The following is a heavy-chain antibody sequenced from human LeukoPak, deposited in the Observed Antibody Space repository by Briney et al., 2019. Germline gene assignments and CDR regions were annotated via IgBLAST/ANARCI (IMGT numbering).Heavy chain of an antibody. D-gene: IGHD3-10*01. Sequence: SETLSLTCTVSGGSITSYYWSWIRQPPGKGLEWIGYIYYSGGTNYNPSLKSRVTISVDTSKNQFSLKLSSVTAADTAVYYCARSSYYYGADAFDIWDQGTMVTVSS. CDR2: IYYSGGT. V-gene: IGHV4-59*01. CDR1: GGSITSYY. CDR3: ARSSYYYGADAFDI. J-gene: IGHJ3*02.